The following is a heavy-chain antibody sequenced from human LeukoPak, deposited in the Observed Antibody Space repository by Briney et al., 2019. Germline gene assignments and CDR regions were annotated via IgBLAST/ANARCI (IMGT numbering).Heavy chain of an antibody. D-gene: IGHD6-13*01. J-gene: IGHJ4*02. CDR1: GFTFSSYW. Sequence: GGSLRLSCAASGFTFSSYWMSWVRQAPGKGLEWVANIKQDGSEKYYVDSVKGRFTISRDNAKNSLYLQMNGLRAEDTAVYYCATEAGDEYSSSWYRDWGQGTLVTVSS. V-gene: IGHV3-7*01. CDR2: IKQDGSEK. CDR3: ATEAGDEYSSSWYRD.